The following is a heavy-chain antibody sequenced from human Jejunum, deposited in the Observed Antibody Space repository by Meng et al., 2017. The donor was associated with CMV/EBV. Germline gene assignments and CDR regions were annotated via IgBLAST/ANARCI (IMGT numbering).Heavy chain of an antibody. CDR3: AKDGGTYSGGFDY. V-gene: IGHV3-23*01. CDR1: GFTFSNYV. D-gene: IGHD4-23*01. J-gene: IGHJ4*02. Sequence: DSGFTFSNYVMSWVRQAPGKGLEWVSSISSSGGSTYYADSVKGRFTISRHSFKNTLYLQMNSLRAEDTAVYYCAKDGGTYSGGFDYWGQGTLVTVSS. CDR2: ISSSGGST.